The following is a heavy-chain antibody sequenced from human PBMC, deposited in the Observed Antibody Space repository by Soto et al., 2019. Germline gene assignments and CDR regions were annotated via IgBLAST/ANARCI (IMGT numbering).Heavy chain of an antibody. V-gene: IGHV3-15*01. J-gene: IGHJ6*02. CDR2: KISKIDGGTT. CDR3: HLAGYSSSSWAYYYYGMDV. CDR1: GFTFSNAW. Sequence: PWGSLRLSCACLGFTFSNAWMSWVRKAQGKGIEWVGRKISKIDGGTTDSAAPVKGRFTISRDDSKNTLYLQMNSLKTEDTAVYYCHLAGYSSSSWAYYYYGMDVWGQGTTVTVSS. D-gene: IGHD6-13*01.